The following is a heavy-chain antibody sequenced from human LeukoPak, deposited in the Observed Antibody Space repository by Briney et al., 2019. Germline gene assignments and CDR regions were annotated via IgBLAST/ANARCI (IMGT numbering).Heavy chain of an antibody. V-gene: IGHV3-11*06. CDR3: ATGYRSIYYFDY. CDR2: ISRNSGHT. CDR1: GFTFSDYY. J-gene: IGHJ4*02. Sequence: PGGSLRLSCAASGFTFSDYYMTWIRQAPGKGLEWVSCISRNSGHTYYVDSVKGRFTISRDNSKNTLYLQMNSLRAEDTAVYYCATGYRSIYYFDYWGQGTLVTVSS. D-gene: IGHD6-19*01.